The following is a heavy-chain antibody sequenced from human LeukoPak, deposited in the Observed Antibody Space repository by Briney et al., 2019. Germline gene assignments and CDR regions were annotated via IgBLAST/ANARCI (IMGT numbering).Heavy chain of an antibody. Sequence: PGGSLRLSCAASGFTFSSYGMHWVRQAPGKGLEWVAFIRYDGSNKYYADSVKGRFTISRDNSKNTLYLQMNSLRAEDTAVYYCAKPTGDLYYFDYWGQGTLVTVSS. CDR3: AKPTGDLYYFDY. CDR1: GFTFSSYG. CDR2: IRYDGSNK. V-gene: IGHV3-30*02. D-gene: IGHD7-27*01. J-gene: IGHJ4*02.